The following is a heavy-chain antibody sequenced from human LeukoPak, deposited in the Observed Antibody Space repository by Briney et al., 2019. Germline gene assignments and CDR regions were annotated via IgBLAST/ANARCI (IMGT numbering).Heavy chain of an antibody. D-gene: IGHD3-10*01. Sequence: PGESLKISCKGSGYSFTSYWIGWVRQMPGKGLEWMGIIYPGDSDTRYSPSFQGQVTISADKSISTAYLQWSSLKASDTAMYYCARSERWFGELLLRYYFDYWGQGTLVTVSS. CDR2: IYPGDSDT. CDR3: ARSERWFGELLLRYYFDY. V-gene: IGHV5-51*01. J-gene: IGHJ4*02. CDR1: GYSFTSYW.